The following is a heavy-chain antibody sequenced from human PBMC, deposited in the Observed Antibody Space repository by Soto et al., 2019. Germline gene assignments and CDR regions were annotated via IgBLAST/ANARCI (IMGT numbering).Heavy chain of an antibody. CDR3: ARHRTTVVTQDYFDH. D-gene: IGHD2-21*02. CDR1: GESISSSSYY. CDR2: IYYSGRT. V-gene: IGHV4-39*01. J-gene: IGHJ4*02. Sequence: SETLSLTCIVSGESISSSSYYWGWIRQPPGKGLEWIGSIYYSGRTYYNPSFKSRVTISIDTSKNQFSLKLSSVTATDTAVYYCARHRTTVVTQDYFDHWGQGALVTVSS.